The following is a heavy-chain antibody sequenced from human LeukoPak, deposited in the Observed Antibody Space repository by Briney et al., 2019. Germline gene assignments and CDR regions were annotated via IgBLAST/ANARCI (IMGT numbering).Heavy chain of an antibody. J-gene: IGHJ4*02. CDR1: GYSFTDYW. Sequence: GESLKISCKGSGYSFTDYWIGWVRQMPGKGLEWMGIIYPGDSDTRYSPSFQGQVTISADKSISTAYLQWSSLKASDTAMYYCAITGYYYRNYFDYWGQGTLVTVSS. D-gene: IGHD3-22*01. V-gene: IGHV5-51*01. CDR2: IYPGDSDT. CDR3: AITGYYYRNYFDY.